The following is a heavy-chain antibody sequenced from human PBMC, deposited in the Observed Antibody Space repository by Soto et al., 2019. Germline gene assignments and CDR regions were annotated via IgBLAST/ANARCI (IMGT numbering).Heavy chain of an antibody. CDR3: AKDIGSSSSGWFDP. J-gene: IGHJ5*02. CDR1: GFTFDDYA. CDR2: ISWNSGSI. Sequence: EVQLVESGGGLVQPGRSLRLSCAASGFTFDDYAMHWVRQAPGKGLEWVSGISWNSGSIGYADSVKGRFTISRDNAKNSLYLQMNSLRAEDTALYYCAKDIGSSSSGWFDPWGQGTLVTVSS. D-gene: IGHD6-13*01. V-gene: IGHV3-9*01.